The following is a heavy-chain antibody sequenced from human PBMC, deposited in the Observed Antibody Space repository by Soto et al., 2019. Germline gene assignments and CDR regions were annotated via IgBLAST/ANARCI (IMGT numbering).Heavy chain of an antibody. V-gene: IGHV3-74*01. CDR1: GFTFSSYW. CDR2: INSDGSST. J-gene: IGHJ5*02. CDR3: ARGSTYYYDSSGYYGDWFDL. D-gene: IGHD3-22*01. Sequence: EVQLVESGGGLVQPGGSLRLSCAASGFTFSSYWMHWVRQAPGKGLVWVSRINSDGSSTSYADSVKGRFTISRDNAKNTLYLQMNSLRAEDTAVYYCARGSTYYYDSSGYYGDWFDLWGQGTLVTVSS.